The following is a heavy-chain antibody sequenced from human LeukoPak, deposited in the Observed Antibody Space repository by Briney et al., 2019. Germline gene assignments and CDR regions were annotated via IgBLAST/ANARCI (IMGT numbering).Heavy chain of an antibody. CDR3: AKEPTSYSSGWYFHH. J-gene: IGHJ1*01. D-gene: IGHD6-25*01. Sequence: GRSLRLSCAASGFIFSNYGMHWVRQAPGKGLEWVAVISHDGRTAFYADSVKGRFTTSRDNSKNTLDLQMFSLRVEDTAVYYCAKEPTSYSSGWYFHHWGQGTLVTVSS. CDR2: ISHDGRTA. V-gene: IGHV3-30*18. CDR1: GFIFSNYG.